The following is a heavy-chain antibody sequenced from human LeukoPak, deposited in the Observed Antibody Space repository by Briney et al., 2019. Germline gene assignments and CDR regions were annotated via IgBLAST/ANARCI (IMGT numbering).Heavy chain of an antibody. V-gene: IGHV3-74*03. D-gene: IGHD2-2*01. CDR3: VRSRFTTSSFDY. CDR1: GFTFSSSW. CDR2: INSDESVT. Sequence: GGSLRLSCAASGFTFSSSWMQWVRQASGQGLVWVSRINSDESVTTYTNSVKGRFTISRDNAKNTLYLQMNSLRAEDTAMYYCVRSRFTTSSFDYWGQGTLVTVSS. J-gene: IGHJ4*02.